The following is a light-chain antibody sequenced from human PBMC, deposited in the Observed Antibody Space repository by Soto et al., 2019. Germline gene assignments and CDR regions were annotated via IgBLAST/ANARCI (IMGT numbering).Light chain of an antibody. Sequence: QSSLTQPRSVSGSAGQSVTISCTGSSSDVGGYNYVSWYQQHPGKAPKVMIYDVSERPSGVPDRFSGSKSGNTASLTISGLQAEDEPDYYCCSYAGSPRYVLGTGTKLTVL. CDR2: DVS. J-gene: IGLJ1*01. CDR3: CSYAGSPRYV. CDR1: SSDVGGYNY. V-gene: IGLV2-11*01.